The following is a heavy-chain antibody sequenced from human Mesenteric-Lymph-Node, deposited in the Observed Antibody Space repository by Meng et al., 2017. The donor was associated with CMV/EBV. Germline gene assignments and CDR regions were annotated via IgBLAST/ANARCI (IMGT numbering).Heavy chain of an antibody. D-gene: IGHD6-19*01. Sequence: GESLKISCAASGFTFSSYAIHWVRQAPGKGLEWVAVISYDGGNVYYADSMEGRFTISRDNSKNTLYLQMNSLRAEDTAVYYCARVLSSGWYHYYYGMDVWGQGTTVTVSS. V-gene: IGHV3-30*04. CDR3: ARVLSSGWYHYYYGMDV. CDR2: ISYDGGNV. CDR1: GFTFSSYA. J-gene: IGHJ6*02.